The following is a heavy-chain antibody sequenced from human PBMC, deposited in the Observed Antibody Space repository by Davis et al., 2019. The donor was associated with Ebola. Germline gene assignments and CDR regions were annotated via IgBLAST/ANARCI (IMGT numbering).Heavy chain of an antibody. CDR2: IYYSGST. D-gene: IGHD1-26*01. CDR3: ARLVGATVGY. Sequence: SETLSLTCGVSGGTFSDKNWSWIRQPPGKGLEWIGTIYYSGSTYYNSSLKSRVTISVDTSKNQFSLKLSSVTAADTAVYYCARLVGATVGYWGQGTLVTVSS. V-gene: IGHV4-34*01. J-gene: IGHJ4*02. CDR1: GGTFSDKN.